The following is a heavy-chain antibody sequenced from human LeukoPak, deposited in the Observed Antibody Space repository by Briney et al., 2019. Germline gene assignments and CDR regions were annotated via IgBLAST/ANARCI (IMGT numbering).Heavy chain of an antibody. V-gene: IGHV3-48*01. D-gene: IGHD5-18*01. CDR1: GFTFSSYG. CDR3: AKARIQLWLQVDDY. CDR2: ISSSSSTI. J-gene: IGHJ4*02. Sequence: GGSLRLSCAASGFTFSSYGMTWVRQAPGKGLEWVSYISSSSSTIYYADSVKGRFTISRDNAKNSLYLQLNSLRAEDTAVYYCAKARIQLWLQVDDYWGQGTLVTVSS.